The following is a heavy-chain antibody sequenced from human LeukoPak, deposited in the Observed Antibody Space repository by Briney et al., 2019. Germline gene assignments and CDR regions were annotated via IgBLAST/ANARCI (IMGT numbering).Heavy chain of an antibody. CDR3: ARAAYCSSTSCYRSYGLDV. J-gene: IGHJ6*02. CDR2: ISGSGTST. V-gene: IGHV3-23*01. D-gene: IGHD2-2*01. CDR1: GLTFSTYA. Sequence: PGGSLRLSCAASGLTFSTYAMSGLRPAPGKGLEWVSVISGSGTSTYYADSVKGRFTISRDNSKNTLYLQMNSLRADDTAVFYCARAAYCSSTSCYRSYGLDVWGQGTTVTVSS.